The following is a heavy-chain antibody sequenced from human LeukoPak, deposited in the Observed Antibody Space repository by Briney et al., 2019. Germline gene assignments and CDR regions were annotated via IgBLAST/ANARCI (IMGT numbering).Heavy chain of an antibody. CDR1: GGSISSYY. D-gene: IGHD2-21*01. V-gene: IGHV4-59*12. CDR3: ARVPSVIDAFDI. J-gene: IGHJ3*02. CDR2: IYYTGST. Sequence: SETLSPTCTVSGGSISSYYWNWIRQPPGKGLEWIGYIYYTGSTYYNPSLKSRLTISVDTSKNHFSLRLSSMTAADTAVYYCARVPSVIDAFDIWGQGTMVTVSS.